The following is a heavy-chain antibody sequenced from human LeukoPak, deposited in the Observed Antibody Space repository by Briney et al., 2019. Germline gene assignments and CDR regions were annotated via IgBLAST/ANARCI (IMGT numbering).Heavy chain of an antibody. CDR3: ARVYNFADYYYMDV. D-gene: IGHD5-24*01. Sequence: SVKVSCKASGGTFSSYAISWVRQAPGQGLEGMGGIIPIFGTANYAQKFQGRVTITADESTSTAYMELSSLRSEDTAVYYCARVYNFADYYYMDVWGKGTTVTVSS. CDR2: IIPIFGTA. CDR1: GGTFSSYA. J-gene: IGHJ6*03. V-gene: IGHV1-69*01.